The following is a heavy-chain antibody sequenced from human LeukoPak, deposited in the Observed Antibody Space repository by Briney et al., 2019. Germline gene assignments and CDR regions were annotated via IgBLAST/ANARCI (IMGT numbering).Heavy chain of an antibody. V-gene: IGHV3-23*01. CDR3: AKGITGTQPLFDY. D-gene: IGHD1-7*01. CDR2: ISDSGDNT. CDR1: GFTFSSYA. Sequence: PGGSLRLSCAASGFTFSSYAMSWVRQAPGKGLEWVSSISDSGDNTYYADSVKGRFTISRDNSKNTVYLQMNSLRAEDTAVYYCAKGITGTQPLFDYWGQGTLVTVSS. J-gene: IGHJ4*02.